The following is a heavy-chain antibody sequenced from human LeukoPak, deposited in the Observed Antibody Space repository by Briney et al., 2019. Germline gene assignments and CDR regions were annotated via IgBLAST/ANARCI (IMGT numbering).Heavy chain of an antibody. D-gene: IGHD4/OR15-4a*01. CDR3: ASGAQTSSAYYYYYYYMDV. V-gene: IGHV1-18*01. CDR2: ISADNGNT. J-gene: IGHJ6*03. CDR1: GHTFTSYG. Sequence: ASVKVSCKASGHTFTSYGISWVRQAPGQGLEWMGWISADNGNTNYAQKLQGRVTMTTDTSTSTAYMELRSLRSDDTAVYYCASGAQTSSAYYYYYYYMDVWGKGTTVTVSS.